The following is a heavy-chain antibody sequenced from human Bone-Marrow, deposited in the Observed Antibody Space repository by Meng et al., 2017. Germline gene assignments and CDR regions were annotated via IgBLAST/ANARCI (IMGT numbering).Heavy chain of an antibody. D-gene: IGHD6-13*01. CDR1: GFTFSSYW. V-gene: IGHV3-74*01. CDR3: ARGWTDRYSSSWLNDY. J-gene: IGHJ4*02. Sequence: GGSLRLSCAASGFTFSSYWMHWVRQAPGKGRVWVSRINSDGSSTSYADSVKGRFTISRDNAKNTLYLQMNSLRAEDTAVYYCARGWTDRYSSSWLNDYWGQGTLVTVSS. CDR2: INSDGSST.